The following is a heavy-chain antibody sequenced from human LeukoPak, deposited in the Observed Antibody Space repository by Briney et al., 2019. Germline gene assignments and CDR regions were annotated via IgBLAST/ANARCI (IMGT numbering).Heavy chain of an antibody. Sequence: KTGGSLRLSCTASGFTFDDYGMSWVRQVPGKGLEWVSYISSSGSTIYYADSVKGRFTISRDNAKNSLYLQMNSLRAEDTAVYYCARDRRGYSYAFDIWGQGTMVTVSS. J-gene: IGHJ3*02. D-gene: IGHD2-2*03. V-gene: IGHV3-11*04. CDR1: GFTFDDYG. CDR2: ISSSGSTI. CDR3: ARDRRGYSYAFDI.